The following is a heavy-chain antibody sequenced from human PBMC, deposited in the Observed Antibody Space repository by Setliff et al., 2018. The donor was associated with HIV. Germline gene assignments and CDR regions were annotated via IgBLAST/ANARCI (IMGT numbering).Heavy chain of an antibody. J-gene: IGHJ4*02. CDR3: TRDPTPKELWFFSGYYSDY. Sequence: GGSLRLSCVVSGFTFSHYGMHWVRQAPGKGLEWVTFIASDVSKTHIADSVKGRFTISRDNSKNMLYLRMNSLSADDTAVYYCTRDPTPKELWFFSGYYSDYWGQGTLVTVSS. D-gene: IGHD3-10*01. CDR2: IASDVSKT. CDR1: GFTFSHYG. V-gene: IGHV3-30*02.